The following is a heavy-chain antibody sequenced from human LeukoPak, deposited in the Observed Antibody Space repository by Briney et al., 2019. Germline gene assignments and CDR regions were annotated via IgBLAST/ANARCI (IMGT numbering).Heavy chain of an antibody. CDR3: AKVISSYSGYDSY. Sequence: PGGSLRLSCAASGISFNNYGMSWVRQAPGKGLEWVSGISNGGHHTYYADSVRGRFTISRDNSKNTLYLQMDSLRAADTAVYHRAKVISSYSGYDSYWGQGTLVTVSS. V-gene: IGHV3-23*01. CDR1: GISFNNYG. CDR2: ISNGGHHT. J-gene: IGHJ4*02. D-gene: IGHD5-12*01.